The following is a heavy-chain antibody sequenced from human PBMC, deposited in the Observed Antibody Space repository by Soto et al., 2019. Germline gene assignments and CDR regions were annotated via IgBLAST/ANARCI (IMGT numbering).Heavy chain of an antibody. CDR2: IYYSGST. J-gene: IGHJ6*02. CDR3: ASGQFYYDSSGYPKAYGMDV. V-gene: IGHV4-59*01. Sequence: SETLSLTCTVSGGSISIYYWRWIRHPPGKGLEWIGYIYYSGSTNYNPSLKSRVTISVDTSKNQFSLKLSSVTAADTAVYYCASGQFYYDSSGYPKAYGMDVWGQGTTVTVSS. D-gene: IGHD3-22*01. CDR1: GGSISIYY.